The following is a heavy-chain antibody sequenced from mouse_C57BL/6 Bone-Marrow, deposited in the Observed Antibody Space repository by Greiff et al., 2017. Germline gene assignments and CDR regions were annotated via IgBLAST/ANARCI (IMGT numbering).Heavy chain of an antibody. CDR3: ARTSSGYVWFAY. CDR2: IHPNSGST. CDR1: GYTFTSYW. Sequence: QVQLQQPGAELVKPGASVKLSCKASGYTFTSYWMHWVKQRPGQGLEWIGMIHPNSGSTNYNEKFKSKATLTVDKSSSTAYMQLSSLTSEDSAVYYYARTSSGYVWFAYWGQGTLVTVSA. V-gene: IGHV1-64*01. J-gene: IGHJ3*01. D-gene: IGHD3-2*02.